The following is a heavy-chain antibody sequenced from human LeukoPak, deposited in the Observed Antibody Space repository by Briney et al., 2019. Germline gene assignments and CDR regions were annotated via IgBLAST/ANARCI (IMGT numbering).Heavy chain of an antibody. CDR2: ITSNGGST. J-gene: IGHJ4*02. D-gene: IGHD6-19*01. Sequence: GGSLRLSCAASGFTFSAYTMHWVRQAPGKGLECVSAITSNGGSTYYADSVKGRFTISRDNSKNTLYLQMGRLRAEDMAVYYCARGGTSGWYDYWGQGTLVSVSS. CDR3: ARGGTSGWYDY. V-gene: IGHV3-64*02. CDR1: GFTFSAYT.